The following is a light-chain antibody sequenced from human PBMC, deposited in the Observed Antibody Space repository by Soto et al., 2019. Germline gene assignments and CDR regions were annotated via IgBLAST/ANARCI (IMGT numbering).Light chain of an antibody. Sequence: DIQMTQSPSSLSASVGDRVTITCQASQDISNYLNWYQQKPGKAPKLLIYDASNLVTGVPSRFSGSGSGTDFTFTISSLQPEDIATYYCQQCVYLPPYTFGQGTKLEIK. CDR2: DAS. V-gene: IGKV1-33*01. J-gene: IGKJ2*01. CDR3: QQCVYLPPYT. CDR1: QDISNY.